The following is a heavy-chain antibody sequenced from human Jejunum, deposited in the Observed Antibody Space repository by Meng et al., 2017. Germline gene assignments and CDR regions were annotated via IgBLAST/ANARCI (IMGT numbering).Heavy chain of an antibody. V-gene: IGHV3-21*06. CDR1: GFTFSDYA. D-gene: IGHD2-2*01. CDR3: AREGGPYQYYYGLDV. CDR2: ISSRDIYI. J-gene: IGHJ6*02. Sequence: GGSLRLSCEASGFTFSDYAVSWVRQAPGKGLEWVSSISSRDIYIYYADSLKGRFTISRDKAKNSPYLQMNSLRAEDTAVYYCAREGGPYQYYYGLDVWGQGNSVTVSS.